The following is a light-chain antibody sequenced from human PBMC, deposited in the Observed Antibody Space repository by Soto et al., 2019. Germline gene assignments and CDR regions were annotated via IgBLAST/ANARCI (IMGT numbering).Light chain of an antibody. Sequence: DIQMTQSPSTLSASLGDRVTITCRASQSISSWMAWYQQKPGKAPKLLIYKASSLESGVPSRFSGSGSGTEFTLTISSRQTDDFATYYCQQYNSYPLTFGGGTKVDIK. CDR2: KAS. J-gene: IGKJ4*01. CDR1: QSISSW. CDR3: QQYNSYPLT. V-gene: IGKV1-5*03.